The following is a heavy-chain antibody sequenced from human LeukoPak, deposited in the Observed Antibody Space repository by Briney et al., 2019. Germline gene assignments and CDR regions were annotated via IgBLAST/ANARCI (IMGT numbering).Heavy chain of an antibody. Sequence: GRSLRLSCAASGSTFSTYAMHWVRQAPGKGLEWVAVTSYDGSNSYYADSVKGRFTISRDNSENTLYLQMDSLRTEDTAVYYCAKQYGSRYYYDNSAYDYWGQGTLVTVSS. CDR2: TSYDGSNS. V-gene: IGHV3-30*18. CDR3: AKQYGSRYYYDNSAYDY. CDR1: GSTFSTYA. J-gene: IGHJ4*02. D-gene: IGHD3-22*01.